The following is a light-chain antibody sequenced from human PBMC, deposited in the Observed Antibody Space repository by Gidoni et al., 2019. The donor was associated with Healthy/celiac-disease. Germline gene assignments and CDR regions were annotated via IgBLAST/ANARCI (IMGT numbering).Light chain of an antibody. J-gene: IGLJ1*01. V-gene: IGLV2-14*01. CDR2: EVS. Sequence: QSALTQPASVSGSPGQSITISCTGTSSNVGGYNYVSWYQQHTGKAPKLMIYEVSNRPSGVPDRFSGSKSGNTASLTISGLQAEDEADYYCSSYTSSSLYVFGTGTKVTVL. CDR3: SSYTSSSLYV. CDR1: SSNVGGYNY.